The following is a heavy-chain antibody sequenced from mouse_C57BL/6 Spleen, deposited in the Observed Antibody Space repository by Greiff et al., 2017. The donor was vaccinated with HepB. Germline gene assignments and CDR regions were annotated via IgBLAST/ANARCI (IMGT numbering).Heavy chain of an antibody. V-gene: IGHV6-3*01. Sequence: EVKVVESGGGLVQPGGSMKLSCVASGFTFSNYWMNWVRQSPEKGLEWVAQIRLKSDNYATHYAESVKGRFTISRDDSKSSVYLQMNNLRAEDTGIYYCTGGNMVTGAYWGQGTLVTVSA. J-gene: IGHJ3*01. D-gene: IGHD2-2*01. CDR2: IRLKSDNYAT. CDR1: GFTFSNYW. CDR3: TGGNMVTGAY.